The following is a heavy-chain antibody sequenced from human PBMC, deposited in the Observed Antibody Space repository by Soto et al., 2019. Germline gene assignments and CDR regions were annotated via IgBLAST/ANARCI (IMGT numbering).Heavy chain of an antibody. CDR2: IYSGGST. CDR3: AGARDPGVAAAGFDY. V-gene: IGHV3-66*01. Sequence: GGSLRLSCAASGFTVSSNYMSWVRQAPGKGLEWVSVIYSGGSTYYADSVKGRFTISRDNSKNTLYLQMNSLRAEDTAVYYCAGARDPGVAAAGFDYWGQGTLVTVSS. D-gene: IGHD6-13*01. J-gene: IGHJ4*02. CDR1: GFTVSSNY.